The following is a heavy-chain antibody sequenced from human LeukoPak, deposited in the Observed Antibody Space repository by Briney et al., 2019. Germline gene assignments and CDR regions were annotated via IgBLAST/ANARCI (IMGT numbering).Heavy chain of an antibody. CDR2: IGSSGSTI. Sequence: GGSLRLSCAASGFTFSDYYMSWIRQAPGKGLEWVSYIGSSGSTIYYADSVKGRFTISRDNAKNSLYLQMNSLRAEDTAVYYCARVNSYYYDSSNMDVWGQGTTVTVSS. D-gene: IGHD3-22*01. CDR1: GFTFSDYY. J-gene: IGHJ6*02. CDR3: ARVNSYYYDSSNMDV. V-gene: IGHV3-11*01.